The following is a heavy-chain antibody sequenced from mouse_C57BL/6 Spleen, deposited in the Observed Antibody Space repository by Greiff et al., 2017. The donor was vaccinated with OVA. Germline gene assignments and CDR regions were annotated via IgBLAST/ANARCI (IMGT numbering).Heavy chain of an antibody. D-gene: IGHD4-1*01. CDR1: GYTFTEYT. V-gene: IGHV1-62-2*01. CDR2: FYPGSGSI. J-gene: IGHJ2*01. Sequence: VQRVESGAELVKPGASVKLSCKASGYTFTEYTIHWVKQRSGQGLEWIGWFYPGSGSIKYNEKFKDKATLTADKSSSTVYMELSRLTSEDSAVYICARHEERDWGFDYWGQGTTLTVSS. CDR3: ARHEERDWGFDY.